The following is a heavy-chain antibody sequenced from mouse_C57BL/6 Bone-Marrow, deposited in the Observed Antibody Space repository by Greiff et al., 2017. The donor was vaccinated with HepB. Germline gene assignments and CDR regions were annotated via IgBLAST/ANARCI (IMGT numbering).Heavy chain of an antibody. CDR3: ARFITTVVARSYFDY. J-gene: IGHJ2*01. Sequence: VQLQQSGPELVKPGASVKISCKASGYTFTDYYMNWVKQSHGKSLEWIGDINPNNGGTSYNQKFKGKATLTVDKSSSTAYMELRSLTSEDSAVYYCARFITTVVARSYFDYWGQGTTLTVSS. V-gene: IGHV1-26*01. D-gene: IGHD1-1*01. CDR2: INPNNGGT. CDR1: GYTFTDYY.